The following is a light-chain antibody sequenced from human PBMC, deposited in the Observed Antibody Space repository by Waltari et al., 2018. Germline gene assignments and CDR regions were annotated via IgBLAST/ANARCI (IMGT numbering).Light chain of an antibody. Sequence: QSVLTQPPSVSGAPGQRVTISCTGRSSNIGAGSDVHCHQQLAGTAPTLLIFGNENRPSGVPDRFSGSKSGTSASLAITGLQAEDEADYYCQSFDSTLSAWVFGGGTKVTVL. CDR2: GNE. CDR1: SSNIGAGSD. V-gene: IGLV1-40*01. CDR3: QSFDSTLSAWV. J-gene: IGLJ3*02.